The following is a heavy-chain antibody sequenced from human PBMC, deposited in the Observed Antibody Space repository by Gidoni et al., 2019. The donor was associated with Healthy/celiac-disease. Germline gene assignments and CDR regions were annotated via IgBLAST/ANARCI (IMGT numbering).Heavy chain of an antibody. D-gene: IGHD3-22*01. Sequence: EVQLVESGGGLVKPGGSLRLSCAASGFTFSNAWMSWVRQAPGKGLEWVGRIKSKTDGGTTDYAAPVKGRFTISRDDSKNTLYLQMNSLKTEDTAVYYCTTDPQLTSEPSYDSSGSVDDYWGQGTLVTVSS. CDR2: IKSKTDGGTT. J-gene: IGHJ4*02. V-gene: IGHV3-15*01. CDR3: TTDPQLTSEPSYDSSGSVDDY. CDR1: GFTFSNAW.